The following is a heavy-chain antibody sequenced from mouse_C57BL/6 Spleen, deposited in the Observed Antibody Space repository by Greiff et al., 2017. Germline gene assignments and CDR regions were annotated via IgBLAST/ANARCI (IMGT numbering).Heavy chain of an antibody. D-gene: IGHD2-2*01. J-gene: IGHJ1*03. CDR2: IDPETGGT. CDR1: GYTFTDYE. Sequence: QVQLQQSGAELVRPGASVTLSCKASGYTFTDYEMHWVKQTPVHGLEWIGAIDPETGGTAYNQKFKGKAILTADKSSSTAYMELRSLTSEDSAVYYFTRFFYGYDARYLGVWGTGTTGTVSS. V-gene: IGHV1-15*01. CDR3: TRFFYGYDARYLGV.